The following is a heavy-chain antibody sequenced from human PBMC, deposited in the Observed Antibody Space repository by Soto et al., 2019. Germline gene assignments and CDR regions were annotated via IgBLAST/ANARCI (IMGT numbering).Heavy chain of an antibody. CDR2: ISPSGTTI. V-gene: IGHV3-48*03. D-gene: IGHD3-3*01. J-gene: IGHJ6*02. CDR1: GFSFSSYE. Sequence: PGGSLSLSCAASGFSFSSYEVNWVRQAPGKGLDWLSYISPSGTTIYYADSVKGRFTISRDNAKNSVYLQMSSLRAEDTAVYYCARDAPSDDIWSGYSHGMDVWGQGTTVTVSS. CDR3: ARDAPSDDIWSGYSHGMDV.